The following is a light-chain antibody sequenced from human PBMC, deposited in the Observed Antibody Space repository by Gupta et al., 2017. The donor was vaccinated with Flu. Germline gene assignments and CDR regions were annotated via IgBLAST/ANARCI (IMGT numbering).Light chain of an antibody. V-gene: IGLV2-14*01. Sequence: SITLSCARSGSDVGPNDSASWYQHTPGKAPRTMIYDIRNRPSGVSDRFSGSKSGRKAALTITGVQAEDEGDYYCSVFVGDGIWLFGGGTKLSVL. CDR3: SVFVGDGIWL. J-gene: IGLJ3*02. CDR1: GSDVGPNDS. CDR2: DIR.